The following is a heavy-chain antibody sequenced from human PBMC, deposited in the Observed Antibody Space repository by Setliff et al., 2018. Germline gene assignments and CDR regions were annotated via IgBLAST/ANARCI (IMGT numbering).Heavy chain of an antibody. J-gene: IGHJ2*01. CDR2: IYTSGST. D-gene: IGHD3-10*01. CDR1: GGSISSGSYY. CDR3: ARGGLWFGELLWKYYYYGEHWHFGL. Sequence: TSETLSLTCTVSGGSISSGSYYWSWIRQPAGKGLEWIGRIYTSGSTNYNPSLKSRVTISVDTSKNQFSLKLSSVTAADTAVYYCARGGLWFGELLWKYYYYGEHWHFGLWGRGTLVTVSS. V-gene: IGHV4-61*02.